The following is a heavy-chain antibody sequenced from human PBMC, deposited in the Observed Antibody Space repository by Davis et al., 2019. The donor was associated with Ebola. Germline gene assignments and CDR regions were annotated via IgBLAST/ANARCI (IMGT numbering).Heavy chain of an antibody. V-gene: IGHV3-48*03. CDR2: ISSSGSTI. Sequence: GESLKISCAASGFTFSSYEMNWVRQAPGKGLEWVSYISSSGSTIYYADSVKGRFTISRDNAKNSLYLQMNSLRAEDTAVYYCARTGRAAAGIKGVIHAFDIWGQGTMVTVSS. J-gene: IGHJ3*02. CDR3: ARTGRAAAGIKGVIHAFDI. D-gene: IGHD6-13*01. CDR1: GFTFSSYE.